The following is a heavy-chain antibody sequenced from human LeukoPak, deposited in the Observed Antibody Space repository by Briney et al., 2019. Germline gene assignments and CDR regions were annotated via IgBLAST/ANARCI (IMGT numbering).Heavy chain of an antibody. V-gene: IGHV3-30*04. J-gene: IGHJ4*02. CDR1: GVTFSSYA. D-gene: IGHD3-3*01. CDR2: ISYDGSNK. CDR3: ARDRVYDFWSGYYLDY. Sequence: GGSLRLSCAASGVTFSSYAMHWVRQAPGKGLEWVAVISYDGSNKYYADSVKGRFTISRDNAKNSLYLQMNSLRAEDTAVYYCARDRVYDFWSGYYLDYWGQGTLVTVSS.